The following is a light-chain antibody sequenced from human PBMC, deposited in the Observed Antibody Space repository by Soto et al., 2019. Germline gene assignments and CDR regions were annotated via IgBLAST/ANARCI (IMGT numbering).Light chain of an antibody. CDR3: TATDDRLTGPV. V-gene: IGLV1-47*02. J-gene: IGLJ2*01. CDR2: NND. CDR1: SSNSETTL. Sequence: QSVLTQPPSASGTPGQRVTISCSGSSSNSETTLVHWYQHLPGASPRLLIYNNDQRPSGVPDRFSASKSGTSAALAISGLRSEDEADYYCTATDDRLTGPVFGGGTKVTVL.